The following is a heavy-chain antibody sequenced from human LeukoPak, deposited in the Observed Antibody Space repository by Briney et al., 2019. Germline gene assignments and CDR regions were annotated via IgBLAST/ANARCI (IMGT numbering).Heavy chain of an antibody. CDR2: ISAYNGNT. CDR1: GYTFTSYG. V-gene: IGHV1-18*01. D-gene: IGHD3-22*01. J-gene: IGHJ3*02. Sequence: ASVKVSCKASGYTFTSYGISWVRQAPGQGLEWMGWISAYNGNTNYAQKLQGRVTMTTDTSTSTAYMELRSLRSDDTAVYYCARDRRPYYYDSSGHPRAAFDIWGQGTMVTVSS. CDR3: ARDRRPYYYDSSGHPRAAFDI.